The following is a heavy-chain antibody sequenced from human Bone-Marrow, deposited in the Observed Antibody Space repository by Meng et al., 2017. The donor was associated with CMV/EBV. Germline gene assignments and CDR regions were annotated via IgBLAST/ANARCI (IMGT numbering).Heavy chain of an antibody. D-gene: IGHD4-11*01. V-gene: IGHV3-30*14. J-gene: IGHJ6*02. Sequence: GGSLRLSCVASGSTLSGYNMHWVRQAPGRGLEWVALIAYDGSIEYYADSVRGRFTISRDNSKNTLYVHMNSLRPEDTATYYCARDVTTLGYSGMDVWGQGITVTVSS. CDR2: IAYDGSIE. CDR1: GSTLSGYN. CDR3: ARDVTTLGYSGMDV.